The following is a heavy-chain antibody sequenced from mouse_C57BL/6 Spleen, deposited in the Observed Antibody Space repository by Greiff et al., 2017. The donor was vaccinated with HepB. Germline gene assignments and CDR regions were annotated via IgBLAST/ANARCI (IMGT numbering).Heavy chain of an antibody. V-gene: IGHV5-9*01. Sequence: EVNLVESGGGLVKPGGSLKLSCAASGFTFSSYTMSWVRQTPEKRLEWVATISGGGGNTYYPDSVKGRFTISRDNAKNTLYLQMSSLRSEDTALYYCARELGRFDYWGQGTTLTVSS. CDR1: GFTFSSYT. D-gene: IGHD4-1*01. CDR2: ISGGGGNT. J-gene: IGHJ2*01. CDR3: ARELGRFDY.